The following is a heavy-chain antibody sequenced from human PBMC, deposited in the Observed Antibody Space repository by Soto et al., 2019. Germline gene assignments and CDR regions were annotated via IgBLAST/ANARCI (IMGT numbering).Heavy chain of an antibody. CDR3: ASSRPCGGDCYSDY. J-gene: IGHJ4*02. CDR1: GGTFSSYA. V-gene: IGHV1-69*13. CDR2: IIPIFGTA. D-gene: IGHD2-21*02. Sequence: GASVKVSCKASGGTFSSYAISWVRQAPGQGLEWMGGIIPIFGTANYAQKFQGRVTITADESTSTAYMELSSLRSEDTAVYYCASSRPCGGDCYSDYWGQGTLVTVSS.